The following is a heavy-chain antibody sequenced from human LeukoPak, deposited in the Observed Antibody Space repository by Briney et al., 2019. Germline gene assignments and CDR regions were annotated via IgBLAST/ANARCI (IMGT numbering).Heavy chain of an antibody. CDR3: ARDMSSRSWHAFDY. CDR2: ITSSNSNI. D-gene: IGHD6-13*01. J-gene: IGHJ4*02. Sequence: GGSLRLSCAASGFTFSDYSMDWVRQAPGKGLEWVSYITSSNSNIQYADSVKGRFTISRDNAENSLYLQMNNLRTEDTAVYYCARDMSSRSWHAFDYWGQGILVTVSS. CDR1: GFTFSDYS. V-gene: IGHV3-48*01.